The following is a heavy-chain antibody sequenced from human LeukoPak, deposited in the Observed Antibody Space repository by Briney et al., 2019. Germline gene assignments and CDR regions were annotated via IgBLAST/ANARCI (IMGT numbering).Heavy chain of an antibody. J-gene: IGHJ4*02. D-gene: IGHD3-22*01. CDR2: INHSGST. V-gene: IGHV4-34*01. CDR3: ARPVNYYDSSGYFHY. CDR1: GGSFSGYY. Sequence: SETLSLTCAVYGGSFSGYYWSWIRQPPGKGLEWIGEINHSGSTNYNPSLKSRVTISVDTSKNQFSLKLSSVTAADTAVYYCARPVNYYDSSGYFHYWGQGTLVTVSS.